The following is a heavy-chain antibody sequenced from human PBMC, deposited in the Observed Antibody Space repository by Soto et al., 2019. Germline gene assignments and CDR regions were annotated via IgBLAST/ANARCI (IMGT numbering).Heavy chain of an antibody. CDR1: GFSLSTSGMC. V-gene: IGHV2-70*01. CDR2: IDWDDEK. D-gene: IGHD6-13*01. CDR3: ARTRAADGSFLFDY. J-gene: IGHJ4*02. Sequence: SGPTLVNPTQTLTLTCTFSGFSLSTSGMCVSLIRQPPGKTLDWLAVIDWDDEKFYSTSLKTRLTISKDTSNNQVVLTMTNMDPEDTGTYYCARTRAADGSFLFDYWGQGTLVTVYS.